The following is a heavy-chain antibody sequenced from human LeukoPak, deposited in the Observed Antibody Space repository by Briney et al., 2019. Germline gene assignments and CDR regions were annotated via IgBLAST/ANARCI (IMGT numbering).Heavy chain of an antibody. Sequence: GGSLRLSCAASGFTLSSCTMYWVRQAPGRGLVWVARFTSDGNSMTYADFVKGRFTVSRDIAKNTLYLQMNSLRAEDTAVYYCARAQVGTPTDCWGQGTLVTVSS. D-gene: IGHD1-26*01. V-gene: IGHV3-74*01. CDR1: GFTLSSCT. J-gene: IGHJ4*02. CDR3: ARAQVGTPTDC. CDR2: FTSDGNSM.